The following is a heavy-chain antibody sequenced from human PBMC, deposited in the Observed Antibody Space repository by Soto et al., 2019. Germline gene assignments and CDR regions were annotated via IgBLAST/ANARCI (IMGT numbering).Heavy chain of an antibody. V-gene: IGHV3-30*18. CDR2: ISYDGSNK. CDR3: AKEPDGTGNSS. Sequence: ESGGGVVQPGRSLRLSCAASGFTFSSYGMHWVRQAPGKGLEWVAVISYDGSNKYYADSVKGRFTISRDNSKNTLYLQMNSLRAEDTAVYYCAKEPDGTGNSSWGQGTMVTVSS. D-gene: IGHD1-1*01. CDR1: GFTFSSYG. J-gene: IGHJ3*01.